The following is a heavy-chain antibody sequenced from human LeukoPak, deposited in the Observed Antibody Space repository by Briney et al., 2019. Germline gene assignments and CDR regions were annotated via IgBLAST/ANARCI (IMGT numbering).Heavy chain of an antibody. J-gene: IGHJ3*02. CDR1: GGSFSSGSYY. Sequence: SETLSLTCTVSGGSFSSGSYYWSWIRQPPGKGLEWIGYIYYSGSTNYNPSLKSRVTISVDTSKNQFSLKLSSVTAADTAVYYCATGYSGPDAFDIWGQGTIVTVSS. CDR3: ATGYSGPDAFDI. D-gene: IGHD5-12*01. V-gene: IGHV4-61*01. CDR2: IYYSGST.